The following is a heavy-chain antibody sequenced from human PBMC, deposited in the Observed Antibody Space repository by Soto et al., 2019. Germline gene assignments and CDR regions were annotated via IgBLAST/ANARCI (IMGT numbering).Heavy chain of an antibody. D-gene: IGHD2-2*01. V-gene: IGHV1-18*01. Sequence: VKFACKASGYAFARYGNSWLRQAPGQGLEWMGWISSYNSNTKYAQKFQGRVTMTAETFTSSAYMELRGLTSDDTAVYYCAREGFCSSRPCALYSHDDFGMDVWRQGTTVTVSS. CDR2: ISSYNSNT. J-gene: IGHJ6*02. CDR1: GYAFARYG. CDR3: AREGFCSSRPCALYSHDDFGMDV.